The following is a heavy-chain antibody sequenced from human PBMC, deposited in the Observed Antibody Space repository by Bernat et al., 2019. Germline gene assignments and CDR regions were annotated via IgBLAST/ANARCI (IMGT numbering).Heavy chain of an antibody. V-gene: IGHV4-39*01. Sequence: QLQLQESGPGLVKPSETLSLTCTVSGGSISSSSYYWGWIRQPPGKGLEWIGSIYYIGRTYCNSTLKSRVTITVDTSMNQVSLTLSSVTSAYTAVYYCARQPDTADFDYWGQGTLVTVSS. CDR1: GGSISSSSYY. CDR3: ARQPDTADFDY. CDR2: IYYIGRT. D-gene: IGHD5-18*01. J-gene: IGHJ4*01.